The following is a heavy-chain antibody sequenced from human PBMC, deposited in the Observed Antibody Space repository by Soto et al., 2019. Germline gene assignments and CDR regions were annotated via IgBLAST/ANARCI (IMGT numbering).Heavy chain of an antibody. Sequence: FWGSPNHYNRNWILQPPGKGLEWIGEINHSGRANYNPSLESRVTISVDTSKKQFSLKLTSVTAADTAVYYCARGGVPTIPPLGLWGQGTLVTVSS. CDR2: INHSGRA. CDR3: ARGGVPTIPPLGL. V-gene: IGHV4-34*01. D-gene: IGHD5-12*01. J-gene: IGHJ4*02. CDR1: WGSPNHYN.